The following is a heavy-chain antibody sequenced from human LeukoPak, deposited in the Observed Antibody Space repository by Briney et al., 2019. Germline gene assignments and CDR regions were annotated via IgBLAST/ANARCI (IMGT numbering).Heavy chain of an antibody. CDR1: GGTFSSYA. D-gene: IGHD3-22*01. V-gene: IGHV1-69*13. J-gene: IGHJ3*02. CDR3: ARDYGTNYYDSSDAFDI. CDR2: IIPIFGTA. Sequence: ASVTVSCKASGGTFSSYAISWVRQAPGQGLEWMGGIIPIFGTANYAQKFQGRVTITADESTSTAYMELSSLRSEDTAVYYCARDYGTNYYDSSDAFDIWGQGTMVTVSS.